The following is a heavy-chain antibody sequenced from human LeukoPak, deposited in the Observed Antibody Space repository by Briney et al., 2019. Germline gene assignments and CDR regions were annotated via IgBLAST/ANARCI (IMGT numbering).Heavy chain of an antibody. CDR2: IYYSGST. CDR3: ARAHPHDSSGYYYGEGSYYFDY. J-gene: IGHJ4*02. CDR1: GGSISSSNYY. Sequence: PSETLSLTCTVSGGSISSSNYYWGWIRQPPGKGLEWIGSIYYSGSTYYNPSLKSRVTISVDTSKNQFSLKLSSVTAADTAVYYCARAHPHDSSGYYYGEGSYYFDYWGQGTLVTVSS. V-gene: IGHV4-39*07. D-gene: IGHD3-22*01.